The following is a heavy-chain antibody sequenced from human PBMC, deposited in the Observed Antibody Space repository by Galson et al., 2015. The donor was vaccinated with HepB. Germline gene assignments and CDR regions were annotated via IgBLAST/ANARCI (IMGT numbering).Heavy chain of an antibody. CDR2: ISGSGTRR. J-gene: IGHJ5*02. D-gene: IGHD3-16*02. CDR3: AKGPSDYVWGSSRNWFDP. Sequence: GSLRLSCAASGFTFSSYAMSWVRQAPGKGLEWVSAISGSGTRRDYADSVRGRFTISRDKSTNTLSLQMNSLRVEDTAVYYCAKGPSDYVWGSSRNWFDPWGQGTLVTVSS. V-gene: IGHV3-23*01. CDR1: GFTFSSYA.